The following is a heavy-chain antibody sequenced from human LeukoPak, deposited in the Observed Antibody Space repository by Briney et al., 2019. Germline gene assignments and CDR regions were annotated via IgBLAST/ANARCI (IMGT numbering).Heavy chain of an antibody. D-gene: IGHD3-10*01. Sequence: GESLKISCKGSGNSFTSYWIGWVRQMPGKGLEWMGIIYPGDSDTRYSPSFQGQVTISADKSISTAYLQWSSLKASDTAMYYCARIPGYGSGSYYNLYYFDYWGQGTLVTVSS. CDR2: IYPGDSDT. CDR1: GNSFTSYW. J-gene: IGHJ4*02. V-gene: IGHV5-51*01. CDR3: ARIPGYGSGSYYNLYYFDY.